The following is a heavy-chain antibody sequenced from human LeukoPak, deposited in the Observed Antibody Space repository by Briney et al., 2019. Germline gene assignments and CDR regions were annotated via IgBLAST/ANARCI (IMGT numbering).Heavy chain of an antibody. CDR2: ITNGGSTI. Sequence: GGSLRLSCAASGFTFSDYNMNWVRQAPGKGLEWVSYITNGGSTIHHADSVKGRFTISRDDAKKTLYLQMNSLRAEDTAVYYCARSIGLTGGGVDVWGQGTTVTVSS. CDR1: GFTFSDYN. J-gene: IGHJ6*02. D-gene: IGHD3-9*01. V-gene: IGHV3-11*01. CDR3: ARSIGLTGGGVDV.